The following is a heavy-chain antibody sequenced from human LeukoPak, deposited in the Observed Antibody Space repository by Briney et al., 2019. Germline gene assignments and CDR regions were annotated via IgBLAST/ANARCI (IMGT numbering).Heavy chain of an antibody. J-gene: IGHJ3*01. CDR3: AREEHRLAAAGTSAFDL. CDR2: INRGGGLT. V-gene: IGHV3-74*01. Sequence: GGSLRLSCAASGFTFSEYWMHWVRQAPGKGLAWVSHINRGGGLTNYADSVKGRFTVSRDNARNILYLQMDSLRAEDTARYFCAREEHRLAAAGTSAFDLGGQGTLVTVSP. CDR1: GFTFSEYW. D-gene: IGHD6-13*01.